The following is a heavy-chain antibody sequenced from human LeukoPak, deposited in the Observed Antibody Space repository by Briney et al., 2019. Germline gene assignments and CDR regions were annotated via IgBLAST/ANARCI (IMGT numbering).Heavy chain of an antibody. D-gene: IGHD6-6*01. CDR2: TYSGGST. CDR3: AKGRGDSSLYNWFDP. J-gene: IGHJ5*02. Sequence: TGGSLRLSCAASGFTVSSNYMSWVRQAPGKGLEWVSVTYSGGSTYYADSVKGRFTISRDNSKNTLYLQMNSLRAEDTAVYYCAKGRGDSSLYNWFDPWGQGTLVTVSS. V-gene: IGHV3-66*01. CDR1: GFTVSSNY.